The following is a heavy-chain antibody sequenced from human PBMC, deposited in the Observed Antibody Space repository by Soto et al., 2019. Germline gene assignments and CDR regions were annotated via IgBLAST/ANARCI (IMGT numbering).Heavy chain of an antibody. Sequence: PSETLSLTCTVSGGSISSGSYYWGWIRQPPGKGLEWIGTIYYSGSTYYHPSLRSRVTLSVDTSKNQFSLKLTSVTAADTAVYYCARRQPRFFGWFGGRDY. CDR3: ARRQPRFFGWFGGRDY. J-gene: IGHJ4*01. CDR1: GGSISSGSYY. CDR2: IYYSGST. D-gene: IGHD3-3*01. V-gene: IGHV4-39*01.